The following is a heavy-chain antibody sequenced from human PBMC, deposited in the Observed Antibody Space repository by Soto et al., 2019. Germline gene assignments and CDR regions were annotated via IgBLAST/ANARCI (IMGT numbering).Heavy chain of an antibody. CDR2: IYPSGMP. CDR3: ARGRGGYGLFXS. D-gene: IGHD5-18*01. J-gene: IGHJ4*02. CDR1: GGSISNAAYS. V-gene: IGHV4-30-2*01. Sequence: SETLSLTCTVSGGSISNAAYSWSWIRQPPGKGLEWIGYIYPSGMPFYNPSLRSRVTISIDRSNDQFSLNLKSVTAADTAVYYWARGRGGYGLFXSWGQGTLVTVSS.